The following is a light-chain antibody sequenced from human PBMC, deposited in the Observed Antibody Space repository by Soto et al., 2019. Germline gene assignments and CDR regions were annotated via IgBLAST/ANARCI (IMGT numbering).Light chain of an antibody. V-gene: IGKV1-17*01. Sequence: DIQMTQSPSSLSASVEDRVTITCRASQGIRNDLGWYQQKPGKAPKRLIYAASSLQSGVPSRFIGSGSETEFTLTVSSVQPEDFATYYCLQQSSYPPLTFGGGTKVQIK. J-gene: IGKJ4*01. CDR2: AAS. CDR3: LQQSSYPPLT. CDR1: QGIRND.